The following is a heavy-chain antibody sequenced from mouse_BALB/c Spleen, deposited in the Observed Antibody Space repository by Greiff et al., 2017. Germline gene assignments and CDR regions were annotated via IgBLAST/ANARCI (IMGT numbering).Heavy chain of an antibody. D-gene: IGHD2-12*01. CDR2: ISYSGST. CDR3: ARRDDGACFAY. V-gene: IGHV3-2*02. J-gene: IGHJ3*01. CDR1: GYSITSDYA. Sequence: EVKLLESGPGLVKPSQSLSLTCTVTGYSITSDYAWYWIRQCPGNKLEWMGYISYSGSTSYNPSLKSRISITRDTSKNQFFLQFNSVTTEDTATYYCARRDDGACFAYWGQGTLVTVSA.